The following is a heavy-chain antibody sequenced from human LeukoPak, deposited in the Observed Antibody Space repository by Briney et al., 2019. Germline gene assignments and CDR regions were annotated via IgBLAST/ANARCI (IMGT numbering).Heavy chain of an antibody. CDR1: GGSISSGVYY. V-gene: IGHV4-39*07. J-gene: IGHJ4*02. CDR2: IYYSGST. CDR3: ARVPHIYDILTGYYNLYYFDY. D-gene: IGHD3-9*01. Sequence: PSETLSLTCTVSGGSISSGVYYWGWIRQPPGKGLEWIGSIYYSGSTYYNPSLKSRVTISVDTSKNQFSLKLSSVTAADTAVYYCARVPHIYDILTGYYNLYYFDYWGQGTLVTVSS.